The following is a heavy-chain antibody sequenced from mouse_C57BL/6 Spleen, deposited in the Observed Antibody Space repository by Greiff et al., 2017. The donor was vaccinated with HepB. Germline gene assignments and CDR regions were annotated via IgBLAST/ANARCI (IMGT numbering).Heavy chain of an antibody. J-gene: IGHJ4*01. CDR1: GYTFTSYW. V-gene: IGHV1-5*01. CDR2: IYPGNSDT. D-gene: IGHD2-5*01. CDR3: TRRNYSNLYAMDY. Sequence: EVQLQQSGTVLARPGASVKMSCKTSGYTFTSYWMHWVKQRPGQGLEWIGAIYPGNSDTSYNQKFKGKAKLTAVTSASTAYMELSSLTNEDSAVYYCTRRNYSNLYAMDYWGQGTSVTVSS.